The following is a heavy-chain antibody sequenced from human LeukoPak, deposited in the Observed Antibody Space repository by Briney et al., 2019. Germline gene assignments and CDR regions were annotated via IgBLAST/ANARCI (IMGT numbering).Heavy chain of an antibody. V-gene: IGHV3-7*01. Sequence: PGGSLRLSCAASGFTFSSYWMSWVRQAPGKGLEWVANIKQDGSEKYYVDSVKGRFTISRDNAKKSVYLQMNSLRGEDTAMYYCATDGGPFVNWGQGTLVTVSS. D-gene: IGHD3-3*01. CDR1: GFTFSSYW. CDR3: ATDGGPFVN. J-gene: IGHJ4*02. CDR2: IKQDGSEK.